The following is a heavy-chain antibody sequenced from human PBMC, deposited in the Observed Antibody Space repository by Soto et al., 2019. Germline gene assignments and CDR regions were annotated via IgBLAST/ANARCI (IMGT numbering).Heavy chain of an antibody. D-gene: IGHD3-10*01. CDR2: IYSGGST. V-gene: IGHV3-53*01. J-gene: IGHJ3*01. Sequence: EVQLVESGGGLIQPGGSLRLSCAASGVTFSSNDMNWVRQDPGKGLEWDSLIYSGGSTYYADSVKGRFTISRDNSKNTLYLQMSSLRAEDTAVYCCATRPVLPGAPWGHGTMVTVSS. CDR3: ATRPVLPGAP. CDR1: GVTFSSND.